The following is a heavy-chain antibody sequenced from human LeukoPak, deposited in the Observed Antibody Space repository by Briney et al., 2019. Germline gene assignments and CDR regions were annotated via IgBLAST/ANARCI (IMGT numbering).Heavy chain of an antibody. CDR3: ARDPLPGYDSYAYYFDY. V-gene: IGHV3-30*04. Sequence: GRSLRLSCAASGFTFSSYAMHWVRQAPGKGLEWVAVISYDGSNKYYADSVKGRFTISRDNSKNTLHLQMNSLRAEDTAVYYCARDPLPGYDSYAYYFDYWGQGTLVTVSS. J-gene: IGHJ4*02. CDR1: GFTFSSYA. CDR2: ISYDGSNK. D-gene: IGHD3-16*01.